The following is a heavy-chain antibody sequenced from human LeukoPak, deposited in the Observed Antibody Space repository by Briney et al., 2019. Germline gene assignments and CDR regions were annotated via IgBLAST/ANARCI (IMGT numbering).Heavy chain of an antibody. CDR2: ISYHGSNK. J-gene: IGHJ4*02. CDR1: GFTFSSYG. CDR3: ARGVSGELDY. Sequence: SLRLSCAASGFTFSSYGIHWVRQAPGKGLEWVAVISYHGSNKYYADSVKGRFTISRDNSKNTLYLQMNSLRGEDTAVYYCARGVSGELDYWGQGTLVTVSS. V-gene: IGHV3-30*03. D-gene: IGHD6-13*01.